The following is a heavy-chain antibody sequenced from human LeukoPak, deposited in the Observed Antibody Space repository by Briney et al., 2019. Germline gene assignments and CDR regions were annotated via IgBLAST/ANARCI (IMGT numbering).Heavy chain of an antibody. CDR3: ARERYCSGGSCCRSYYYYYYGMDV. CDR2: IIPIFGTA. D-gene: IGHD2-15*01. Sequence: EASVKVSCKASGGTFSSYAISWVRQAPGQGLEWMGGIIPIFGTANYAQKFQGRVTITADESTSTAYMELSSLRSEDTAVYYCARERYCSGGSCCRSYYYYYYGMDVWGQGTTVTVSS. J-gene: IGHJ6*02. V-gene: IGHV1-69*13. CDR1: GGTFSSYA.